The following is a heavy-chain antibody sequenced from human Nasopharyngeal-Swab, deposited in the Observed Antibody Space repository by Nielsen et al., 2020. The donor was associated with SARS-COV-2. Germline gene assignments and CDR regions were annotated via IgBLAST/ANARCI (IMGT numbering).Heavy chain of an antibody. V-gene: IGHV1-3*01. J-gene: IGHJ4*02. CDR1: GYTFTTYA. CDR3: ARSGTVGAPGFDY. CDR2: INAGTGNR. Sequence: ASVKVSRKVSGYTFTTYAIHWVRHAPGQRLEWMAWINAGTGNREYSQRFQGRVTISADTSASTAYMELHSLRSEDTAVYYCARSGTVGAPGFDYWGQGTLVTVSS. D-gene: IGHD1-26*01.